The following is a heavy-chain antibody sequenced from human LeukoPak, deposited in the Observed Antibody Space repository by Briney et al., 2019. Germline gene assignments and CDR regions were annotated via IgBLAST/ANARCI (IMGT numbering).Heavy chain of an antibody. CDR2: IRYDGSNK. CDR1: GFTFSTYG. V-gene: IGHV3-30*02. Sequence: GGPLRLSCAASGFTFSTYGMHWVRQAPGKGLEWVAFIRYDGSNKYYADSVKGRFTISRDNSKNTLYLQMNSLRAEDTAVYYCATAYLGYCSGGSCRSLDYWGQGTLVTVSS. J-gene: IGHJ4*02. D-gene: IGHD2-15*01. CDR3: ATAYLGYCSGGSCRSLDY.